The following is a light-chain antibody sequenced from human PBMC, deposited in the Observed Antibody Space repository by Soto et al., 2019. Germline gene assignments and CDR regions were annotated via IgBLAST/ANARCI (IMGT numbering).Light chain of an antibody. CDR2: GAS. J-gene: IGKJ4*01. Sequence: ETVLTQAPATLSLSTGERATLSCRASQSVSSYLAWYQQKPGQAPRLLIYGASTRATGIPDRFSGSGSGTDFTLTISRLEPEDFAVYYCQQYIKSPLTFGGGTKVDIK. V-gene: IGKV3-20*01. CDR1: QSVSSY. CDR3: QQYIKSPLT.